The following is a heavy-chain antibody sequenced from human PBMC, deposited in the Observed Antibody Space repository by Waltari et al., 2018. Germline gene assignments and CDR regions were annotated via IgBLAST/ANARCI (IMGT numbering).Heavy chain of an antibody. CDR1: GYSFTSYW. Sequence: EVQLVQSGAEVKKPGESLKISCKGSGYSFTSYWIGWVRQMPGKGLEWMGIIYPGYSETRYSPSFQGQVTISADKSISTAYLQWSSLKASDTAMYYCARHEHYYGSGSFPDYWGQGTLVTVSS. V-gene: IGHV5-51*01. CDR2: IYPGYSET. CDR3: ARHEHYYGSGSFPDY. D-gene: IGHD3-10*01. J-gene: IGHJ4*02.